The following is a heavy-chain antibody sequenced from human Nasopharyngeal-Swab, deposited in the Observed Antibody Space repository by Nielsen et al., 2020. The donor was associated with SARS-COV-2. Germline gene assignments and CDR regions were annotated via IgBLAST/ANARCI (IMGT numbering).Heavy chain of an antibody. D-gene: IGHD2-21*02. Sequence: SETLSLTCSVSGASISSYYWSWIRQPPGKGLEWIGYIYYSGSTNYNPSLKSRVTISVDTSKNQFSLKLSSVTAADTAVYYCARAPPGVVFGVVTAIVAFDIWGQGTMVTVSS. CDR3: ARAPPGVVFGVVTAIVAFDI. V-gene: IGHV4-59*01. CDR2: IYYSGST. CDR1: GASISSYY. J-gene: IGHJ3*02.